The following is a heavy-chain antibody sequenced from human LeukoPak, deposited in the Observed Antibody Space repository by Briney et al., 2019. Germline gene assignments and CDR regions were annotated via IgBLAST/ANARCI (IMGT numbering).Heavy chain of an antibody. CDR2: INWNGGST. J-gene: IGHJ6*03. CDR1: GFTFADYG. CDR3: ARGEYHYYMDV. Sequence: PGGSLRLSCAASGFTFADYGMSWVRQAPGKGLEWVSGINWNGGSTDYADSVKGRFTISRDNAKNSLYLQMNSLRAEDTALYYCARGEYHYYMDVWGKGTTVTVS. V-gene: IGHV3-20*04.